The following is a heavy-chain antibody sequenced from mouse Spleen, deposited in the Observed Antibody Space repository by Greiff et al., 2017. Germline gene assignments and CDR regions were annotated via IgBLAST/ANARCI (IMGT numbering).Heavy chain of an antibody. D-gene: IGHD2-4*01. CDR1: GYTFTSYG. CDR3: ARKSPFYDYDGGNYFDY. CDR2: IYPRSGNT. V-gene: IGHV1-81*01. Sequence: QVQLKESGAELARPGASVKLSCKASGYTFTSYGISWVKQRTGQGLEWIGEIYPRSGNTYYNEKFKGKATLTADKSSSTAYMELRSLTSEDSAVYFCARKSPFYDYDGGNYFDYWGQGTTLTVSS. J-gene: IGHJ2*01.